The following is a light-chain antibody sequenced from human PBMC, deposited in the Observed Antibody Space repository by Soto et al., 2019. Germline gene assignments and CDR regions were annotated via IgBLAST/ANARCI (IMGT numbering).Light chain of an antibody. CDR2: DNN. Sequence: QSVLIQPPSVSGTPGQRVTITCSGSRSNIGTKTVNWYQKLPGSAPKLLIYDNNQRPSGVPDRFSGSKSGTSASLAISGLQSEDEADYYCATWYDSVKGWVFGGGTKLTVL. V-gene: IGLV1-44*01. CDR1: RSNIGTKT. CDR3: ATWYDSVKGWV. J-gene: IGLJ3*02.